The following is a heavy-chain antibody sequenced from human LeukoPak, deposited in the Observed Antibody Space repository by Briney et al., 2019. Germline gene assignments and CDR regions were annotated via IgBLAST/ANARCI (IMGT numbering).Heavy chain of an antibody. CDR2: ISGSGGNT. CDR3: AKAGCSSGSCSRGDDD. D-gene: IGHD2-15*01. CDR1: GFTFSSYA. J-gene: IGHJ4*02. Sequence: GGSLRLYCAVSGFTFSSYAMSWVRQAPGKGLEWVSAISGSGGNTYYADSVKGRFTISRDNSKNTLYLQMNSLRAEDTAVYYCAKAGCSSGSCSRGDDDWGQGTLVTVSS. V-gene: IGHV3-23*01.